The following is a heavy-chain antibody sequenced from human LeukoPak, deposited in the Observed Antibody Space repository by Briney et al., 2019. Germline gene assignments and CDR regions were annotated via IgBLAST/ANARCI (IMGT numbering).Heavy chain of an antibody. D-gene: IGHD3-22*01. CDR1: GFTFDDYA. CDR3: AKGYYDSSGYQTFDY. CDR2: ISWNSGSI. V-gene: IGHV3-9*01. Sequence: PGRSLRLSCAASGFTFDDYAMHWVRQAPGKGLEWVSGISWNSGSIGYADSVKGRFTISRDNAKNSLYLQMNSLRAEDTALYYCAKGYYDSSGYQTFDYWGQRTLVTVSS. J-gene: IGHJ4*02.